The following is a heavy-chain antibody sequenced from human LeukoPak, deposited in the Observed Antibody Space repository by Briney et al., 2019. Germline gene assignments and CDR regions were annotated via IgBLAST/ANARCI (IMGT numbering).Heavy chain of an antibody. V-gene: IGHV4-59*01. CDR1: GGSISSYY. J-gene: IGHJ5*02. Sequence: SETLSLTCTVSGGSISSYYWSWIRQPPGKGLEWIGYIYYSGSTNYNPSLKSRVTISVDTSKNQFSLKLSSVTAADTAVYYYARGVWFDPWGQGTLVTVSS. CDR2: IYYSGST. CDR3: ARGVWFDP. D-gene: IGHD3-10*01.